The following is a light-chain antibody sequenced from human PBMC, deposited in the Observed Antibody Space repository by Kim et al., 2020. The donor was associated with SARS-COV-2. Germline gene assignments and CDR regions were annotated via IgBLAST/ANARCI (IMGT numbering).Light chain of an antibody. V-gene: IGKV1-39*01. CDR2: AAS. CDR1: QSISSY. Sequence: PSSLSASVGDRVTITCRASQSISSYLNWYQQKPGKAPKLLIYAASSLQSGVPSRFSGSGSGTDFTLTISSLQPEDFATYYCQQNTFGPGTKVDIK. CDR3: QQNT. J-gene: IGKJ3*01.